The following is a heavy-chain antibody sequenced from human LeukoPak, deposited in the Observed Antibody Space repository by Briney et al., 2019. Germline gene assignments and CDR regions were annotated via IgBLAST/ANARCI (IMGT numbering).Heavy chain of an antibody. J-gene: IGHJ6*03. CDR2: ISGSGGST. D-gene: IGHD4-17*01. CDR3: ARGYGDRTLYYYYYYYMDV. Sequence: GGSLRLSCAASGFTFSSYAMSWVRQAPGKGLEWVSAISGSGGSTYYADSVKGRFTISRDNAKNSLYLQMNSLRAEDTAVYYCARGYGDRTLYYYYYYYMDVWGKGTTVTVSS. V-gene: IGHV3-23*01. CDR1: GFTFSSYA.